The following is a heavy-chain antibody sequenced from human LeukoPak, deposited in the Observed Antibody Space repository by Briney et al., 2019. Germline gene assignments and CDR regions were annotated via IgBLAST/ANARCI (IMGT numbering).Heavy chain of an antibody. CDR2: ISSSSRSI. D-gene: IGHD3-10*01. CDR1: GFTFSSYS. Sequence: TGGSLRLCCAASGFTFSSYSMNWVRQAPGKGLEWVSYISSSSRSIYYADSVKGRFTIPRDNANNSLSLQKNSLRDEDTAVYYCVLGSPFDYWGQGTLVTVSS. J-gene: IGHJ4*02. CDR3: VLGSPFDY. V-gene: IGHV3-48*02.